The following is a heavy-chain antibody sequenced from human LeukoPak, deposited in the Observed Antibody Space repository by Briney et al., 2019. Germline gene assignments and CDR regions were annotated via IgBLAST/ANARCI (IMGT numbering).Heavy chain of an antibody. CDR2: ISGSGGST. D-gene: IGHD3-3*01. J-gene: IGHJ6*03. V-gene: IGHV3-23*01. CDR3: ARDQGFSYYYYYMDV. CDR1: GFTFSSYA. Sequence: PGGSLRLSCAASGFTFSSYAMSWVRQAPGKGLEWVSAISGSGGSTYYADSVKGRLTISRDNAKNSLYLQMNSLRAEDTAVYYCARDQGFSYYYYYMDVWGKGTTVTVSS.